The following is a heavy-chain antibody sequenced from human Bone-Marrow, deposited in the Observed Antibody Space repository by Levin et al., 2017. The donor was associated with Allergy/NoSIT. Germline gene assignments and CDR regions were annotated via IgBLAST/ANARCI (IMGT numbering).Heavy chain of an antibody. CDR3: TRVCSDYYDSSGYGEFDY. V-gene: IGHV3-49*04. CDR2: IRSKAYGGTT. J-gene: IGHJ4*02. Sequence: GGSLRLSCTASGFTFGDYAMSWVRQAPGKGLEWVGFIRSKAYGGTTEYAASVKGRFTISRDDSKSIAYLQMNSLKTEDTAVYYCTRVCSDYYDSSGYGEFDYWGQGTLVTVSS. CDR1: GFTFGDYA. D-gene: IGHD3-22*01.